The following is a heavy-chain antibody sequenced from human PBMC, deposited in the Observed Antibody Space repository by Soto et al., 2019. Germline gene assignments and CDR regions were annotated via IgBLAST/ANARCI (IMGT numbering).Heavy chain of an antibody. D-gene: IGHD3-10*01. CDR2: IIPILDIA. J-gene: IGHJ3*02. CDR1: EDTFSSYS. Sequence: QVQLVQSGAEVKRPGSSVKVSCKASEDTFSSYSISWVRQAPGQGLEWMGRIIPILDIAYYAQKFQGRATITADKSTSTVYMELSSLRSEDTAIYFCARYYGSEAAFDIWGQGTMVTVSS. CDR3: ARYYGSEAAFDI. V-gene: IGHV1-69*02.